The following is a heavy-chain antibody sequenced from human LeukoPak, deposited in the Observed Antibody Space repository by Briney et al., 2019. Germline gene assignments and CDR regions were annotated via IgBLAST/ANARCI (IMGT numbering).Heavy chain of an antibody. D-gene: IGHD5-18*01. J-gene: IGHJ4*02. CDR3: ATTTAMVTYYFDY. Sequence: GASVKVSCKVSGYTLTELSMHWVRQAPGKGLGWMGGFDPEDGETIYAQKFQGRVTMTEDTSTDTAYMELSSLRSEDTAVYYCATTTAMVTYYFDYWGQGTLVTVSS. CDR1: GYTLTELS. V-gene: IGHV1-24*01. CDR2: FDPEDGET.